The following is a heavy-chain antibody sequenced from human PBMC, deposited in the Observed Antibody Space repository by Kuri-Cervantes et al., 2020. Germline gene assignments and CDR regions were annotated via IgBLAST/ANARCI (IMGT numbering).Heavy chain of an antibody. CDR2: IIPIFGTA. V-gene: IGHV1-69*05. Sequence: SVKVSCKASGGTFSSYAISWVRQAPGQGLEWMGGIIPIFGTANYAQKFQGRVTITTDESTSTAYMELSSLRSEDTAVYYCAIPGGIELRYYYYMDVWGKGTTVTVSS. CDR3: AIPGGIELRYYYYMDV. D-gene: IGHD2-8*01. CDR1: GGTFSSYA. J-gene: IGHJ6*03.